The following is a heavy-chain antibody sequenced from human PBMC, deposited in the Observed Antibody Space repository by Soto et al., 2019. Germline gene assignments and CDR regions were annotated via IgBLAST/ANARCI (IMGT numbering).Heavy chain of an antibody. CDR2: IIPILGIA. J-gene: IGHJ6*02. CDR1: GGTFSSYT. D-gene: IGHD5-18*01. CDR3: ARGYSYGTYYYYGMDV. Sequence: QVQLVQSGAEVKKPGSSVKVSCKASGGTFSSYTISWVRQAPGQGLEWMGRIIPILGIANYAQKFQGRVTITADKSTSPAYMELSSLRSEDTAVYYCARGYSYGTYYYYGMDVWGQGTTVTVSS. V-gene: IGHV1-69*02.